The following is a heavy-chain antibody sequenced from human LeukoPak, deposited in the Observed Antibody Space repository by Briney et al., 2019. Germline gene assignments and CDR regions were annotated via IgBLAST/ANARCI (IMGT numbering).Heavy chain of an antibody. Sequence: GGSLRLSCAASGFTFSSYEMNWVRQAPGKGLEWVSYISSGGGTIYYADSVKGRFTISRDNAKNSLYLQMNSLRAEDTAIYYCARDVYCSGGSCYSTDYFDYWGQGTLVTVSS. CDR2: ISSGGGTI. V-gene: IGHV3-48*03. CDR1: GFTFSSYE. D-gene: IGHD2-15*01. CDR3: ARDVYCSGGSCYSTDYFDY. J-gene: IGHJ4*02.